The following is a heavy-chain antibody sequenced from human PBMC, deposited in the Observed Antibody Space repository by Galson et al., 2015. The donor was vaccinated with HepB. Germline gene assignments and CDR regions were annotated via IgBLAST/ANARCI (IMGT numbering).Heavy chain of an antibody. Sequence: SVKVSCKASGGTFSSYAISWVRQAPGQGLEWMGGIIPIFGTANYAQKFQGGVTITADESTSTAYMELSSLRSEDTAVYYCARGEHVDTAMAVFDYWGQGTLVTVSS. J-gene: IGHJ4*02. CDR1: GGTFSSYA. CDR2: IIPIFGTA. CDR3: ARGEHVDTAMAVFDY. V-gene: IGHV1-69*13. D-gene: IGHD5-18*01.